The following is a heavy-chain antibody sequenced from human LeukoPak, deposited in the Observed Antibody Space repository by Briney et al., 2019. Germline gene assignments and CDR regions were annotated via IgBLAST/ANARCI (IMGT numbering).Heavy chain of an antibody. Sequence: GGSLRLSCAASGFTFSSYGTHWVRQAPGKGLEWVAVISYDGSNKYYADSVKGRFTISRDNSKNTLYLQMNSLRAEDTAVYYCAKTTYYYDSSGYYLDYWGQGTLVTVSS. J-gene: IGHJ4*02. CDR3: AKTTYYYDSSGYYLDY. CDR1: GFTFSSYG. V-gene: IGHV3-30*18. CDR2: ISYDGSNK. D-gene: IGHD3-22*01.